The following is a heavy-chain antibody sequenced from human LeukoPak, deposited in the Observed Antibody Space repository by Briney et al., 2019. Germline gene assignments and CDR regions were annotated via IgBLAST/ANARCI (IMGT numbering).Heavy chain of an antibody. CDR3: AGQGY. V-gene: IGHV3-74*01. Sequence: PGGSLRLSCAASGFTFSSYWMHWVRQAPGKGPVWVARIRNDGSSTDYADSVKGRFTISRDNAKNALYLQMNSLRAEDTAVYHCAGQGYWGQGTLVTISS. J-gene: IGHJ4*02. CDR2: IRNDGSST. CDR1: GFTFSSYW.